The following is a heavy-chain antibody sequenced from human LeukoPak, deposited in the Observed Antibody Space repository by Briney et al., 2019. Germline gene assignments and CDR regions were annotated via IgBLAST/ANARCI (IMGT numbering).Heavy chain of an antibody. D-gene: IGHD6-13*01. J-gene: IGHJ4*02. V-gene: IGHV3-48*02. Sequence: GGSLRLSCSASGFTFSSYSMNWVRQAPGKGLEWVSYISSSSSTIYYADSVKGRFTISRDNAKNSLYLQMNSLRDEDTAVYYCARDQYSSSWYTANFDYWGQGTLVTVSS. CDR3: ARDQYSSSWYTANFDY. CDR1: GFTFSSYS. CDR2: ISSSSSTI.